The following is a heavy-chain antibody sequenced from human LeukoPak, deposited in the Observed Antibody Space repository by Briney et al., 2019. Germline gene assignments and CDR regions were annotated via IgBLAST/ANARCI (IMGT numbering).Heavy chain of an antibody. CDR1: GFTFSSYA. V-gene: IGHV3-23*01. J-gene: IGHJ4*02. D-gene: IGHD6-13*01. CDR3: AKEGEERIAEAGQYAPDY. CDR2: ISGSGGST. Sequence: GGSLRLSCAASGFTFSSYAMSWVRQAPGKGLEWVSAISGSGGSTYYADSVKGRFTISRDNSKNTLYLQMNSLRAEDTAVYYCAKEGEERIAEAGQYAPDYWGQGTLVTVSS.